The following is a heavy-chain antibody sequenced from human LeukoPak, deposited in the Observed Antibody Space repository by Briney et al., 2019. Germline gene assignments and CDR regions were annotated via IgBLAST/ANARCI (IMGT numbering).Heavy chain of an antibody. Sequence: SETLSLTCAVYGGSFSGYYWSWIRQPPGKGLEWIGEINHSGSTNYNPSLKSRVTISVGTSKNQFSLKLSSVTAADTAVYYCARALLEYCSSTSCRPAHYYYGMDVWGKGTTVTVSS. D-gene: IGHD2-2*01. CDR2: INHSGST. CDR3: ARALLEYCSSTSCRPAHYYYGMDV. V-gene: IGHV4-34*01. J-gene: IGHJ6*04. CDR1: GGSFSGYY.